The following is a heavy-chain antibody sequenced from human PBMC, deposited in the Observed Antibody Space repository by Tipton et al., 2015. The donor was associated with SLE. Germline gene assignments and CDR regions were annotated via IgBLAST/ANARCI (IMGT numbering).Heavy chain of an antibody. CDR2: ISYDGSNK. J-gene: IGHJ1*01. D-gene: IGHD6-19*01. CDR1: GFTFSSYG. Sequence: SLRLSCAASGFTFSSYGMHWVRQAPGKGLEWVAVISYDGSNKYYADSVKGRFTISRDTSKNQFSLKLSSVTAEDTAVYYCARDQSREQWLVREYFQHWGQGTLVTVSS. V-gene: IGHV3-30*12. CDR3: ARDQSREQWLVREYFQH.